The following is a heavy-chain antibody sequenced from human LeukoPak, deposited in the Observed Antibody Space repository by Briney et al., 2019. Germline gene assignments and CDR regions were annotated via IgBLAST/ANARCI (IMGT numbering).Heavy chain of an antibody. J-gene: IGHJ6*03. V-gene: IGHV3-11*04. CDR3: ARDPRHYHYYYYMDV. Sequence: GGSLRLSCAASGFAFSDYYMSWIRQAPGKGLEWVSYISSSGSTIYYADSVKGRFTISRDNAKNSLCLQMNSLRAEDTAVYYCARDPRHYHYYYYMDVWGKGTTVTVSS. CDR2: ISSSGSTI. CDR1: GFAFSDYY.